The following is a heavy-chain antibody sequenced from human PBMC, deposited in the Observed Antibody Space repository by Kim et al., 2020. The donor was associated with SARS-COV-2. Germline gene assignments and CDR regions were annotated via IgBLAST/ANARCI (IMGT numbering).Heavy chain of an antibody. CDR3: ARDMTSSSSL. CDR1: GFAVNTHY. J-gene: IGHJ4*02. V-gene: IGHV3-53*01. Sequence: GGSLRLSCAASGFAVNTHYMTWVRQAPGKGLEWVSVIYAGGSTNYADSVKGRFTISRDNSKNILYLQMNSLRAEDTAVYYCARDMTSSSSLWGQGTLVTV. CDR2: IYAGGST. D-gene: IGHD6-13*01.